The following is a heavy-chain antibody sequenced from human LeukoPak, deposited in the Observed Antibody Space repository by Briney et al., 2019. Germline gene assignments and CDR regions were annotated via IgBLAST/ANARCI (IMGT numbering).Heavy chain of an antibody. V-gene: IGHV1-46*01. J-gene: IGHJ4*02. CDR3: ARVTQLRYPDY. CDR1: GYTFIGYY. Sequence: ASVKVSCKASGYTFIGYYMHWVRQAPGQGLEWMGIINPSGGSTSYAQKFQGRVTMTRDTSTSTVYMELSSLRSEDTAVYYCARVTQLRYPDYWGQGTLVTVSS. D-gene: IGHD3-9*01. CDR2: INPSGGST.